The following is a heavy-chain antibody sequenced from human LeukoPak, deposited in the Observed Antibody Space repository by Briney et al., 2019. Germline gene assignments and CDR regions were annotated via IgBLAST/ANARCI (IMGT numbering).Heavy chain of an antibody. CDR2: ISGDGGST. Sequence: GGSLRLSCAAPGFMFHDYAIHWVRQAPGKGLEWVSLISGDGGSTFYADSVKGRFTISRDNSKNPLYLQMNSLRSDDTALYYCARESESSGWYDYWGQGTLVIVSS. D-gene: IGHD6-19*01. V-gene: IGHV3-43*02. CDR1: GFMFHDYA. J-gene: IGHJ4*02. CDR3: ARESESSGWYDY.